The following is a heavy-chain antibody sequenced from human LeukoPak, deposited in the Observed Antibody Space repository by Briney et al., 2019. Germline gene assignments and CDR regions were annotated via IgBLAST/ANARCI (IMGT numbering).Heavy chain of an antibody. CDR3: AKGTHYGDYFDY. Sequence: GGSLRLSCAASGFTFSSYAMSWVRQAPAKGLEWVSAISGSGGSTYYADSVKGRFTISRDNSKNTLYLQMNSLRAEDTAVYYCAKGTHYGDYFDYWGQGTLVTVSS. J-gene: IGHJ4*02. CDR1: GFTFSSYA. CDR2: ISGSGGST. D-gene: IGHD4-17*01. V-gene: IGHV3-23*01.